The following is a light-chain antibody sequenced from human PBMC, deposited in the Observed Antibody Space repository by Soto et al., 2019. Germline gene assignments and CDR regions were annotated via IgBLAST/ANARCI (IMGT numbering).Light chain of an antibody. Sequence: QSALTQPASVSGSPGQSITISCTGTSYDVGGFDYVSWYQQHPSKAPKLLIFEVSNRPSGVSNRFSGSTSGNTASLTISGLQAEDEADYYCSSYTSSSTSYVFGTGTKLTVL. CDR1: SYDVGGFDY. CDR3: SSYTSSSTSYV. J-gene: IGLJ1*01. CDR2: EVS. V-gene: IGLV2-14*01.